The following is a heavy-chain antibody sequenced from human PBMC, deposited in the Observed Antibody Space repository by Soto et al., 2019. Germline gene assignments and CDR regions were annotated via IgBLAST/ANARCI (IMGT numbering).Heavy chain of an antibody. CDR1: GGSISSYY. CDR3: ATTDCGGDCPDYYYMDV. Sequence: QVQLQESGPGLVKPSETLSLTCTVSGGSISSYYWSWIRQPPGKGLEWIGYIYYSGSTNYNPSLKCRVTISVDTSKNQFSLKLSSVTAADTAVYYCATTDCGGDCPDYYYMDVWGKGTTVTVSS. CDR2: IYYSGST. D-gene: IGHD2-21*01. J-gene: IGHJ6*03. V-gene: IGHV4-59*01.